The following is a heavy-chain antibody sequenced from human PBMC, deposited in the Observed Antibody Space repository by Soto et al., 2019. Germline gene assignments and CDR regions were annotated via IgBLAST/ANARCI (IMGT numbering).Heavy chain of an antibody. J-gene: IGHJ4*02. D-gene: IGHD3-22*01. V-gene: IGHV1-18*01. CDR1: GYTFSGHA. Sequence: ASVKVSCKASGYTFSGHAIHWLRQAPGQRPEWMGWINPSDGNRNFAQKFEDRVTMTTATSTNTVFLELRSLKSDDTAIYYCARDRLRGYDSSGFYSWGQGTMVTVSS. CDR2: INPSDGNR. CDR3: ARDRLRGYDSSGFYS.